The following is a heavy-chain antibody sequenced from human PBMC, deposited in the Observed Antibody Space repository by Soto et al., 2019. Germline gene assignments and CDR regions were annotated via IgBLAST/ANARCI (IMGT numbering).Heavy chain of an antibody. V-gene: IGHV3-30*03. D-gene: IGHD5-12*01. Sequence: QMQLVESGGGVVQPGMSLRLSCAVSGVTFTNHGIHWVRQAPGKGLEWVADISYNGIDKWYGDSVKGRVFISRDNFGGSAYLQLNGLRAEDEAVYYCASGQGQNGHDTRFDYLGQGPLVTVSS. J-gene: IGHJ4*02. CDR2: ISYNGIDK. CDR3: ASGQGQNGHDTRFDY. CDR1: GVTFTNHG.